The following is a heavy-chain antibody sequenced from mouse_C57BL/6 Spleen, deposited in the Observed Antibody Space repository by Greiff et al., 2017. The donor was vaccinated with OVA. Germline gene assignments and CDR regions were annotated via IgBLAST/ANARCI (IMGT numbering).Heavy chain of an antibody. CDR2: IDPSDSET. CDR1: GYTFTSYW. J-gene: IGHJ1*03. CDR3: ARSDYDYPEGYFDV. V-gene: IGHV1-52*01. D-gene: IGHD2-4*01. Sequence: QVQLQQPGAELVRPGSSVKLSCKASGYTFTSYWMHWVQQRPIQGLEWIGNIDPSDSETHYNQKFKDKATLTVDKSSSTAYMQLCSLTSEDSAVYYCARSDYDYPEGYFDVWGTGTTVTVSS.